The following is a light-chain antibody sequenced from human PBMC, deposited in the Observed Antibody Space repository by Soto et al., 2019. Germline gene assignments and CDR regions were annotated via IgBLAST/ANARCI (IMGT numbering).Light chain of an antibody. J-gene: IGKJ1*01. CDR3: QKYNTAPQT. CDR2: AAS. V-gene: IGKV1-27*01. CDR1: QGILDY. Sequence: DIQMTQSPSFLSASVGDRVTITCRASQGILDYVGWFQQKPGKAPNLLIYAASTLQSGVPSRFSGSGSGTDFTLTISSLQPEDVATYYCQKYNTAPQTFGQGTKVEIK.